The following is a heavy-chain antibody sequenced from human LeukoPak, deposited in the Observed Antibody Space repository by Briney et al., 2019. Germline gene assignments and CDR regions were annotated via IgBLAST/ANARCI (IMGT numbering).Heavy chain of an antibody. CDR1: GYTFTGYY. V-gene: IGHV1-69*13. CDR2: IIPIFGTA. CDR3: ARAPLPGKGARAPHQFDY. D-gene: IGHD1-26*01. J-gene: IGHJ4*02. Sequence: SVKVSCKASGYTFTGYYMHWVRQAPGQGLEWMGGIIPIFGTANYAQKFQGRVTITADESTSTAYMELSSLRSDDTAVYYCARAPLPGKGARAPHQFDYWGQGTLVTVSS.